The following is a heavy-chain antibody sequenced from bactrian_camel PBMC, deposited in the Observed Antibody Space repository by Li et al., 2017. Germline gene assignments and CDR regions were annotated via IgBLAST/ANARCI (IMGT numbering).Heavy chain of an antibody. CDR3: AAGNELPQDGASWYPCSMEDNGYQY. Sequence: HVQLVESGGRSVQAGGSLRLSCKASGDLSKMWWMGWFRQAPGKGRDWVVFSNNGDGSTAYTDSVKGRFTISQASAKNTVYLDMNSLKSDDTAMYYCAAGNELPQDGASWYPCSMEDNGYQYWGQGTQVTVS. CDR1: GDLSKMWW. CDR2: SNNGDGST. D-gene: IGHD3*01. J-gene: IGHJ4*01. V-gene: IGHV3S1*01.